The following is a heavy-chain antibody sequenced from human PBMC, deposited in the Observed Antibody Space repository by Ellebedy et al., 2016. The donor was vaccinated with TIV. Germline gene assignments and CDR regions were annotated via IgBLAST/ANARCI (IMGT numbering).Heavy chain of an antibody. CDR2: INHSGST. CDR1: GGSFSGYY. CDR3: ANLEGQLDEFDY. V-gene: IGHV4-34*01. J-gene: IGHJ4*02. Sequence: SETLSLTXAVYGGSFSGYYWSWIRQPPGKGLEWIGEINHSGSTNYNPSLKSRVTISVDTSKNQFSLKLSSVTAADTAVYYCANLEGQLDEFDYWGQGTLVTVSS. D-gene: IGHD6-13*01.